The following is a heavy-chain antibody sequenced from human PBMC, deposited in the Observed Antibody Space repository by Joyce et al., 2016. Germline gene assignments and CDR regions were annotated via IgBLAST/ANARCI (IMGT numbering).Heavy chain of an antibody. CDR2: IYYNGAT. V-gene: IGHV4-59*08. D-gene: IGHD3-16*01. CDR1: GDSIGNYH. CDR3: ARHGGGAYSWFDP. J-gene: IGHJ5*02. Sequence: QVQLQESGPRLVKPSETLSLICTVSGDSIGNYHWSWIRQPSGKGLEWIGYIYYNGATTYNPSLKNRVTLSKDTSKNHFSLKLSSVTPADTAVYYCARHGGGAYSWFDPWGQGTLVSVSS.